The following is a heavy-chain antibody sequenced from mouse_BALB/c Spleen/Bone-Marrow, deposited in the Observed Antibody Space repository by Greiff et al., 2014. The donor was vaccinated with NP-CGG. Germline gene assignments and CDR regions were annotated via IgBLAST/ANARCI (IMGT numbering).Heavy chain of an antibody. V-gene: IGHV1-18*01. CDR2: IDPNNGTT. CDR1: GYTFTDYL. CDR3: ARPNTTPFDY. Sequence: VQLKESGPELVKPGASVRIPCKASGYTFTDYLMDWVKQSHGKSLAWIGDIDPNNGTTIYNRNFKGKATLTVDKSSSTAYMELRSLTSEDTAVYYCARPNTTPFDYWGQGTLVTVSS. J-gene: IGHJ3*01. D-gene: IGHD2-12*01.